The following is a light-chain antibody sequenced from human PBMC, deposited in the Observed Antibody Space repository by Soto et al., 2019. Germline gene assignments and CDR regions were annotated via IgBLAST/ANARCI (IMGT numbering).Light chain of an antibody. CDR1: ESVSTN. J-gene: IGKJ5*01. CDR3: QQRSNWPIT. CDR2: GAS. Sequence: EIVMTQSPATLSLSPGERATLSCRASESVSTNLAWYQQKAGQAPRLLIYGASTRATGIPARFSGSGSGTDFTLTISSLEPEDFAVYYCQQRSNWPITFGQGTRLEIK. V-gene: IGKV3-11*01.